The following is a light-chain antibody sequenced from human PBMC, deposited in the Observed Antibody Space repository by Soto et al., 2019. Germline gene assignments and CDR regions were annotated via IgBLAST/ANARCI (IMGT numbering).Light chain of an antibody. Sequence: DSPTTQSPSPLSASVGDRVTIPCRASQRISNFLNWYQQKPGKAPNLLIYSASNLQSGVPSRFSGTRSGTDFTLTINSLQPEDFATYFCQQSYSIPYTFGQGTRLEIK. CDR3: QQSYSIPYT. V-gene: IGKV1-39*01. J-gene: IGKJ5*01. CDR1: QRISNF. CDR2: SAS.